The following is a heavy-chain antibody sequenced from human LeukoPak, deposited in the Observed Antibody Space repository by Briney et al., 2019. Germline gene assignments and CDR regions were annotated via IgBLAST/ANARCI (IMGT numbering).Heavy chain of an antibody. CDR3: TTEPYCSSTSCYTDY. Sequence: PGGSLRLSCAASEFPVSSNYMSWVRQAPGKGLEWVSAISGSGGSTYYADSVKGRFTISRDNSKNTLYLQMNSLKTEDTAVYYCTTEPYCSSTSCYTDYWGQGTLVTVSS. J-gene: IGHJ4*02. D-gene: IGHD2-2*02. CDR1: EFPVSSNY. CDR2: ISGSGGST. V-gene: IGHV3-23*01.